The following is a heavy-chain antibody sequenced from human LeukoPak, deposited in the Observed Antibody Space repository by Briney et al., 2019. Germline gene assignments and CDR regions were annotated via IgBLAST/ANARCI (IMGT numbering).Heavy chain of an antibody. CDR1: GYTFTSYY. J-gene: IGHJ3*02. D-gene: IGHD2-15*01. CDR2: INPSGGST. CDR3: ARGSCSGGSCLKIDAFDI. Sequence: ASVTVSCKASGYTFTSYYMHWVRQAPGQGLEWMGIINPSGGSTSYAQKFQGRVTMTRDTSTSTVYMELSSLRSEDTAVYYCARGSCSGGSCLKIDAFDIWGQGTMVTVSS. V-gene: IGHV1-46*01.